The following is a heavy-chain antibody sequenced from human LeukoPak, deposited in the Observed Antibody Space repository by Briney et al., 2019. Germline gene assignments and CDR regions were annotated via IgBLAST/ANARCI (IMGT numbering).Heavy chain of an antibody. CDR3: ARDYSSSWRYYYYGMDV. V-gene: IGHV3-11*01. D-gene: IGHD6-13*01. Sequence: PGGSLRLSCAASGFTFSDYYMGWIRQAPGKGLEWVSYISSSGSTIYYADSVKGRFTISRDNAKNSLYLQMNSLRAEDTAVYYCARDYSSSWRYYYYGMDVWGQGTTVTVSS. CDR1: GFTFSDYY. CDR2: ISSSGSTI. J-gene: IGHJ6*02.